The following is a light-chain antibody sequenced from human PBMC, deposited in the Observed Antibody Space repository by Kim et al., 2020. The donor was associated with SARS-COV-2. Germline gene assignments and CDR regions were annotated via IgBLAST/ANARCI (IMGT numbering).Light chain of an antibody. CDR2: AAS. CDR3: QQSHTTPLLT. Sequence: DIQMTQSPSSLAASVGDRVTIACRASQSISTYLNWYQQKPVEAPKLLIYAASTLQSGVPSRFSGSGSGTDFTLTISRLQPEDFATYYCQQSHTTPLLTFGGGTKVDIK. CDR1: QSISTY. V-gene: IGKV1-39*01. J-gene: IGKJ4*01.